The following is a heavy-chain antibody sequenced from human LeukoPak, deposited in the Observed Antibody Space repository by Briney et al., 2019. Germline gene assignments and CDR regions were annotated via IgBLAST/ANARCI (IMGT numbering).Heavy chain of an antibody. CDR2: VNHSGYT. Sequence: SETLSLTCAVSGTSFSSYYWSWLRQPPGKGLEWIGEVNHSGYTNDNPSLKSRVTISVDTSKNQFSLRLRSVTAADTGVYFCARMTTGHDFWGQGTLVTVSS. D-gene: IGHD4-17*01. CDR1: GTSFSSYY. CDR3: ARMTTGHDF. V-gene: IGHV4-34*01. J-gene: IGHJ4*02.